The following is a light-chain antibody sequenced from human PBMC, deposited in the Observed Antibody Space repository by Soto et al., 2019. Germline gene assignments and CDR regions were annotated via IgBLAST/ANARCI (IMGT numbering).Light chain of an antibody. J-gene: IGLJ1*01. CDR2: EVS. Sequence: QSALTQPASVSVSPGQSITISCTGTSSDVGGYNYVSWYQQHPGKAPKLMIYEVSNRPSGVSNRFSGSKSGNTASLTISGLQAEDGADYYCSSYTSSSTPYVFGTGTKVTVL. V-gene: IGLV2-14*01. CDR1: SSDVGGYNY. CDR3: SSYTSSSTPYV.